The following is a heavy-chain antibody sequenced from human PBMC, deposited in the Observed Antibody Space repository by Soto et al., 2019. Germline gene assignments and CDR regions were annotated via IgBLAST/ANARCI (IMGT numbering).Heavy chain of an antibody. CDR1: EFIFRDYY. CDR2: ISTSASTV. D-gene: IGHD2-8*01. Sequence: QVQLVESGGGLVKPGGSLRLSCTTSEFIFRDYYMSWVRQAPGKGLEWVSYISTSASTVVYADSVRGRFTISRDNTKNSLHLQMNSLRAEDTAVYYCARNGASSFHFDLWGQGTLVTVSS. V-gene: IGHV3-11*01. J-gene: IGHJ4*02. CDR3: ARNGASSFHFDL.